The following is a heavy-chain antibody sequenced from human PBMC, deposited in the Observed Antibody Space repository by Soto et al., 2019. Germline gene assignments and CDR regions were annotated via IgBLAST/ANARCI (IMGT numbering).Heavy chain of an antibody. V-gene: IGHV4-31*01. D-gene: IGHD6-13*01. Sequence: QVQLQESGPGLVKPSQTLSLICTVSGGSINSGGYYWSWIRQHPGKGLEWVGYIYYSGSTYYNPFLRRPVTISAGASENQFSLNLSSVTAADTAVYFCARAYPQPGYSSSWVFDSWGQGTLVNVSS. J-gene: IGHJ4*02. CDR2: IYYSGST. CDR3: ARAYPQPGYSSSWVFDS. CDR1: GGSINSGGYY.